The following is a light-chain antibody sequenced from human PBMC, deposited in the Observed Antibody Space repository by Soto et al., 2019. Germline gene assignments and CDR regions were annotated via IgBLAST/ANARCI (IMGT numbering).Light chain of an antibody. CDR3: QKYSSVLV. CDR1: QGIRNF. CDR2: AAS. Sequence: DIQMTQSPTSLSASVGDRVTITCRASQGIRNFVAWYQQKPGKAPKLLIYAASTLQSGVPSRFSGSGSGTDFTLTINSLQPEDVATYACQKYSSVLVFGPGTKVEI. V-gene: IGKV1-27*01. J-gene: IGKJ3*01.